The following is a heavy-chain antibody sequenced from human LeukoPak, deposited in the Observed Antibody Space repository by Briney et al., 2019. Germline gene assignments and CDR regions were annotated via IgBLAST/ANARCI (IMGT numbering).Heavy chain of an antibody. CDR1: GFTFDDYA. Sequence: GGSLRLSCAASGFTFDDYAMHWVRQAPGKGLEWVSGISWNSGSIGYADSVKGRFTISRDNAKNSLYLQMNSLRAEDTALYYCAKEGGSGWYGGYYFDYWGQGTLVTVSS. D-gene: IGHD6-19*01. J-gene: IGHJ4*02. CDR3: AKEGGSGWYGGYYFDY. V-gene: IGHV3-9*01. CDR2: ISWNSGSI.